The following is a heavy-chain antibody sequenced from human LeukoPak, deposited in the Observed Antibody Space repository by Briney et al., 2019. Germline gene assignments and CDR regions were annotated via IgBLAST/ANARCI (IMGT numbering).Heavy chain of an antibody. D-gene: IGHD3-16*02. Sequence: PGGSLRLSCVASGFTFDRHWMHWVRQAPGKGLVWVSRVDTDGSDRGYAESVKGRFTISRDNTKNTLHLQMDSLRVEDTAVYYCARGGFIVGANQYFQWWGQGTRVIVSS. CDR3: ARGGFIVGANQYFQW. V-gene: IGHV3-74*01. CDR1: GFTFDRHW. J-gene: IGHJ4*02. CDR2: VDTDGSDR.